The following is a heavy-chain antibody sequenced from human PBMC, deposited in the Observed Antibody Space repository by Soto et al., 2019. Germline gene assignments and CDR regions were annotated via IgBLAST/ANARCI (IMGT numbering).Heavy chain of an antibody. J-gene: IGHJ4*02. D-gene: IGHD3-10*01. V-gene: IGHV3-48*02. CDR1: GLTFSTNT. CDR2: ISTSSTAI. CDR3: VITDSGRERGY. Sequence: EVQLVESGGGFVQRGGSLRLSCAVSGLTFSTNTINWVRQAPGKGLEWVSYISTSSTAIYYADSVKGRFTISRDDAKSSLYLQMTSLRDEDTAVYYCVITDSGRERGYWRQGTLFTVSS.